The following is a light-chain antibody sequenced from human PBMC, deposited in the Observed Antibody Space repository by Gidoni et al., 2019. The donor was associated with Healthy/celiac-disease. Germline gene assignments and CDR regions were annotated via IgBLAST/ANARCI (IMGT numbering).Light chain of an antibody. CDR3: QQYGSSPPDT. Sequence: EIVLTQSPGTLSLSPGERATLSCRASQSVSSSYLAWYKQKPGQAPRLLIYGASSRATGIPDRFSGSGSGTDFTLTNSRLEPEDFAVYYCQQYGSSPPDTFGQGTKLEIK. CDR1: QSVSSSY. V-gene: IGKV3-20*01. CDR2: GAS. J-gene: IGKJ2*01.